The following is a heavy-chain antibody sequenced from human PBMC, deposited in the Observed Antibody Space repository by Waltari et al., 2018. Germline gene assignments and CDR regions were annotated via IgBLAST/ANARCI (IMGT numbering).Heavy chain of an antibody. J-gene: IGHJ4*02. CDR1: GFPFSHYW. D-gene: IGHD3-9*01. CDR3: TTDLTGYSDY. CDR2: INRDGRST. Sequence: EVPLVESGGGLLQPGGSLRLSCAASGFPFSHYWMHWVRQPPGKGLVGVSRINRDGRSTSDADSVKGRFTISRDNAKNTRYMQMNRLRAEDTAVYYCTTDLTGYSDYWGQGTLVTVSS. V-gene: IGHV3-74*01.